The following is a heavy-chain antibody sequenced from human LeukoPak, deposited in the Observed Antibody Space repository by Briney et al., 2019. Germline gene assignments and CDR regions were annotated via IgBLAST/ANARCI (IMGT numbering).Heavy chain of an antibody. V-gene: IGHV1-18*01. Sequence: ASVKVSCKASGYTFTSYGISWVRQAPGQGLEWMGWISAYNGNTNYAQKLQGRVTMTTDTSTSTAYMELRSLRSDDTVVYYCARAGGAAARRYYYYYYYMDVWGKGTTVTVSS. D-gene: IGHD6-6*01. J-gene: IGHJ6*03. CDR1: GYTFTSYG. CDR2: ISAYNGNT. CDR3: ARAGGAAARRYYYYYYYMDV.